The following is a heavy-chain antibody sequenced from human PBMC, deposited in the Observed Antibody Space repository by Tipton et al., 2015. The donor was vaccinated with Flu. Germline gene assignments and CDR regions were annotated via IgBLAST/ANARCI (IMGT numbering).Heavy chain of an antibody. CDR3: AKVIPELVAGLDS. D-gene: IGHD6-19*01. CDR2: VSGGGAIT. Sequence: LSLTCSVSGDSIGSRYFWGWIRQPPGKGLEWVSAVSGGGAITYFADSVKGRFTISRDNSKNILYLQMNSLRADDTAVYSCAKVIPELVAGLDSWGQGTLVTVSS. CDR1: GDSIGSRY. J-gene: IGHJ4*02. V-gene: IGHV3-23*01.